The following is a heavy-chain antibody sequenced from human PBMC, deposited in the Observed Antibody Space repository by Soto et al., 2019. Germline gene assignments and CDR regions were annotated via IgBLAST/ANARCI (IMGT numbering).Heavy chain of an antibody. CDR1: GVSISSYY. V-gene: IGHV4-59*01. Sequence: PSETLSLTCTVSGVSISSYYWSWIRQPPGKGLEWIGYIYYSGSTNYNPSLKSRVTISVDTSKNQFSLKLSSVTAADTAVYYCARDPLRGYFDYWGQGTLVTVSS. J-gene: IGHJ4*02. CDR2: IYYSGST. CDR3: ARDPLRGYFDY. D-gene: IGHD3-3*01.